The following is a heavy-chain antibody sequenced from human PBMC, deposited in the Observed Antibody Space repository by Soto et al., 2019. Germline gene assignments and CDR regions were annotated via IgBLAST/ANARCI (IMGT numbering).Heavy chain of an antibody. CDR1: GFTFSSCA. V-gene: IGHV3-23*01. CDR3: AKGGGDSLRYGVDV. Sequence: EVQLLESGGGLVQPGGALVLSCSASGFTFSSCAMNWVRQAPGKGLEWVSAIDGAGGSLYYADSVKGRFTISRDNSKTTLYLQMDRLRAEDTAVYYCAKGGGDSLRYGVDVWGQGTTVTVSS. CDR2: IDGAGGSL. J-gene: IGHJ6*02. D-gene: IGHD2-21*02.